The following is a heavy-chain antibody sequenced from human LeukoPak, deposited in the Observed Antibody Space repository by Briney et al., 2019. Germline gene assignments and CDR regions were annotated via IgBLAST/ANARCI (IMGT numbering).Heavy chain of an antibody. CDR2: LSWNGATV. V-gene: IGHV3-9*01. J-gene: IGHJ4*02. Sequence: PGGSLRLSCAASGFTFDDYAMHWVQQAPGKGLEWVSGLSWNGATVGYADSVKGRFTISRDNTKNSLYLQMNSLRAEDTAVYYCARGASSWPPDYWGQGTLATVSS. CDR1: GFTFDDYA. CDR3: ARGASSWPPDY. D-gene: IGHD6-13*01.